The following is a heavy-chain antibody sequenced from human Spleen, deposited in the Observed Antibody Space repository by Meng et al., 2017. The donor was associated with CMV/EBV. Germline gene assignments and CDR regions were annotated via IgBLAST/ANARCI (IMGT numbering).Heavy chain of an antibody. CDR1: GFSFSSYW. Sequence: GESLKISCAASGFSFSSYWMSWVRQAPGKGLEWVAIIKKDGSEASYVDSVKGRFTVSRDNAKNTLYLQMNSLRAEDTAVYYCANGGGYRYVRAWGQGTRVTVSS. J-gene: IGHJ5*02. CDR3: ANGGGYRYVRA. CDR2: IKKDGSEA. D-gene: IGHD5-18*01. V-gene: IGHV3-7*01.